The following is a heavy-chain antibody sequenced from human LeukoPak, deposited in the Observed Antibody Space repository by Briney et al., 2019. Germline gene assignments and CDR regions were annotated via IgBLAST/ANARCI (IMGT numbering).Heavy chain of an antibody. Sequence: PSETLSLTCTVSGYSISSGYYWGWIRQPPGKGLEWIGNIYFSGSTYYNPSLKSRVTISVDTSKNQFSLKLSSVTAADTAVYYCAKPYREHPFDIWGQGTLVTVSS. CDR2: IYFSGST. CDR1: GYSISSGYY. V-gene: IGHV4-38-2*02. J-gene: IGHJ3*02. D-gene: IGHD1-26*01. CDR3: AKPYREHPFDI.